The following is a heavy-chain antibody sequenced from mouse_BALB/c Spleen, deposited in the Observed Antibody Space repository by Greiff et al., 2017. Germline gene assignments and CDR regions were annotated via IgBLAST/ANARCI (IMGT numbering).Heavy chain of an antibody. CDR2: ISSGSSTI. D-gene: IGHD1-2*01. CDR3: ARENGYSNRFAY. J-gene: IGHJ3*01. V-gene: IGHV5-17*02. CDR1: GFTFSSFG. Sequence: EVKLMESGGGLVQPGGSRKLSCAASGFTFSSFGMHWVRQAPEKGLEWVAYISSGSSTIYYADTVKGRFTISRDNPKNTLFLQMTSLRSEDTAMYYCARENGYSNRFAYWGQGTLVTVSA.